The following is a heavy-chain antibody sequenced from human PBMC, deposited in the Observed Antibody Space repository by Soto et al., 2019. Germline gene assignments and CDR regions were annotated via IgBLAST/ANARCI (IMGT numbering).Heavy chain of an antibody. V-gene: IGHV5-10-1*01. Sequence: LAESLKISCKGSGYSFTSYWISWVRQMPGKGLEWMGRIDPSDSYTNYSPSFQGHVTISADKSISTAYLQWSSLKASDTAMYYCTIFGVADDAFDIWGQGTMVTVSS. D-gene: IGHD3-3*01. CDR1: GYSFTSYW. CDR2: IDPSDSYT. J-gene: IGHJ3*02. CDR3: TIFGVADDAFDI.